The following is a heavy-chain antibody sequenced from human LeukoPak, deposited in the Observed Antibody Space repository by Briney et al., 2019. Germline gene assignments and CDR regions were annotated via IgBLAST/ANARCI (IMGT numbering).Heavy chain of an antibody. Sequence: EASVKVSCKASGYTFTGYYMHGVRQAPGQGLEWMGWINPNSGGTNYAQKFQGRVTMTRDTSISTAYMELSRLRSDDTAVYYCARYSGYDPFDYWGQGTLVTVSS. CDR3: ARYSGYDPFDY. J-gene: IGHJ4*02. CDR1: GYTFTGYY. D-gene: IGHD5-12*01. V-gene: IGHV1-2*02. CDR2: INPNSGGT.